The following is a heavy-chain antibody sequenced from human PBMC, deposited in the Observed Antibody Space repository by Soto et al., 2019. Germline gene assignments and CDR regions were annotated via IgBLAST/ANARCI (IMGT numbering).Heavy chain of an antibody. D-gene: IGHD6-19*01. V-gene: IGHV3-11*01. Sequence: QVQLVESGGGLVKTGGSLRLSCAASGFSLSDYYMSWIRQAPGKGLEWISYISIAGGTIHYADSVKGRFTISRDNXKNSLYLQMNSLRAEDSDVYYCARDKTTGWSPLDYWGQGILVTVSS. J-gene: IGHJ4*02. CDR2: ISIAGGTI. CDR3: ARDKTTGWSPLDY. CDR1: GFSLSDYY.